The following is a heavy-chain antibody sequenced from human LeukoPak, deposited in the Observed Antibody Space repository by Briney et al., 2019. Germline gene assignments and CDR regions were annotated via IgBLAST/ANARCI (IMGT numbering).Heavy chain of an antibody. CDR2: MNPNSGNT. Sequence: ASVRVSCKASGYTFSSYDINWVRQATGQGLEWMGWMNPNSGNTGYAQKFQGRVSMTSNTSISTAYMELSSLRSEDTAVYYCTRGLRREQQLLRAFDDWGQGTLVTVSS. CDR1: GYTFSSYD. CDR3: TRGLRREQQLLRAFDD. V-gene: IGHV1-8*01. J-gene: IGHJ4*02. D-gene: IGHD6-13*01.